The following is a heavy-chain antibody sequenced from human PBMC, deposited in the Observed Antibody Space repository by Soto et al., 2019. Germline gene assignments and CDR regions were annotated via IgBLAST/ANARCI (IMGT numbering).Heavy chain of an antibody. CDR3: AIGSAAAGPYYFDY. CDR2: INAGNGAT. D-gene: IGHD6-13*01. CDR1: GYTFTTYA. V-gene: IGHV1-3*01. J-gene: IGHJ4*02. Sequence: ASVKVSCKASGYTFTTYAMHWVLQAPGQRLEWMGWINAGNGATKYSQNFQDRVTIARDTSANTAFMELSSLRSEDTAVYYCAIGSAAAGPYYFDYWAQGTLVTVS.